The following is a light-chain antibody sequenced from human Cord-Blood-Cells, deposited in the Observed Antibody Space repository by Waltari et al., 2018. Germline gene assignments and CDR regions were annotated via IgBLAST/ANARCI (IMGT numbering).Light chain of an antibody. J-gene: IGLJ3*02. CDR1: SSDVGSYNL. CDR3: CSYAGSSTWV. V-gene: IGLV2-23*02. CDR2: EVS. Sequence: QSALPQPASVSGSPGQSLTISCTGTSSDVGSYNLVSWDQQHPGKAPKLMIYEVSKRPSGVSKRFSGSKSGNTASLTISGLQAEDEADYYCCSYAGSSTWVFGGGTKLTVL.